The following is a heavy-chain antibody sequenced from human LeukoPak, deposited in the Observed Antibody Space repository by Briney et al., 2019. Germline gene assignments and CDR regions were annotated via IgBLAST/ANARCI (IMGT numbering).Heavy chain of an antibody. CDR2: INGSGDAT. V-gene: IGHV3-23*01. J-gene: IGHJ4*02. Sequence: GGSLRLSCAVSGFLFSHYTMTWVRQGPGKGLEWVSSINGSGDATLYADSVKGRFTISRDNSKNTLYLQMNSLRAEDTAVYYCASSEGGIAAAKFDYWGQGTLVTVSS. CDR3: ASSEGGIAAAKFDY. D-gene: IGHD6-13*01. CDR1: GFLFSHYT.